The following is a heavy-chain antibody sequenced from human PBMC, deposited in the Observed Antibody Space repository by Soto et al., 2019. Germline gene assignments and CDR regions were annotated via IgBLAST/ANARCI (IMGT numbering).Heavy chain of an antibody. Sequence: PSETLSITCAVYGGSFSGYYWSWIRQPPGKGLEWIGEINHSGSTNYNPSLKSRVTISVDTSKNQFSLKLSTVTAADTAVYSCARGASGGRSHVGTGLIDYWGQGTLVTVSS. J-gene: IGHJ4*02. CDR3: ARGASGGRSHVGTGLIDY. D-gene: IGHD2-15*01. CDR2: INHSGST. V-gene: IGHV4-34*01. CDR1: GGSFSGYY.